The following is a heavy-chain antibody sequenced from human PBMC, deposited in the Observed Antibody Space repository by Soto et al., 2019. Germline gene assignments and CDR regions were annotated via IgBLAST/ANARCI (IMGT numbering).Heavy chain of an antibody. J-gene: IGHJ4*02. CDR3: AGLSSGWYYFLDY. D-gene: IGHD6-19*01. CDR1: GGSISSSSYY. Sequence: SETLSLTCTVSGGSISSSSYYWGWIRQPPGKGLEWSGSIYYSGSTYYNPSLKSRVTISVDTSKNQFSLKLSSVTAADTAVYYCAGLSSGWYYFLDYWGQGTLVTVSS. CDR2: IYYSGST. V-gene: IGHV4-39*01.